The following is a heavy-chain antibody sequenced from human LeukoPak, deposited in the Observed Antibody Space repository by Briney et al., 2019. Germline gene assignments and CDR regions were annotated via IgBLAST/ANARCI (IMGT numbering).Heavy chain of an antibody. CDR3: ARQHRQAAAGRGFDY. D-gene: IGHD6-13*01. V-gene: IGHV1-8*01. Sequence: GASVKVSCKASGYTFTSYDINWVRQATGQGLEWMGWMNPNSGNTGYAQKFQGRGTMTRNTSISTAYMELSSLRSEDTAVYYCARQHRQAAAGRGFDYWGQGTLVTVSS. CDR2: MNPNSGNT. CDR1: GYTFTSYD. J-gene: IGHJ4*02.